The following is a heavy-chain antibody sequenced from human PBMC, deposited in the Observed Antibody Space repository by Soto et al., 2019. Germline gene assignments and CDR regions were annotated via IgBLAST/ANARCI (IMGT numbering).Heavy chain of an antibody. D-gene: IGHD6-13*01. Sequence: SVKVSCKASGDTFNSYAISWVRRAPGQGLEWMGGIIPIFHTANYAQKFQGRVTITADESTSTAYMELSSLRSEDTAVYYCARGYLRQQLAHYYYYGMDVWGQGTTVTVSS. CDR2: IIPIFHTA. J-gene: IGHJ6*02. CDR3: ARGYLRQQLAHYYYYGMDV. CDR1: GDTFNSYA. V-gene: IGHV1-69*13.